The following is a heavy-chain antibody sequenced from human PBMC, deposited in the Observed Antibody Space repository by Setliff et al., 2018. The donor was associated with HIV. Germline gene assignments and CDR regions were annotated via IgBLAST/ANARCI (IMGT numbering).Heavy chain of an antibody. V-gene: IGHV3-7*03. Sequence: ESLKISCETSGFPFKEFWMSWVRQAPGQGLEWVANIKEDGNKKYHAASVWGRFTISRDNAKNSLYLQMNSLRSDDTAVYYCARGSGSYSLRSMDVWGKGTTVTVSS. D-gene: IGHD1-26*01. CDR3: ARGSGSYSLRSMDV. CDR1: GFPFKEFW. J-gene: IGHJ6*03. CDR2: IKEDGNKK.